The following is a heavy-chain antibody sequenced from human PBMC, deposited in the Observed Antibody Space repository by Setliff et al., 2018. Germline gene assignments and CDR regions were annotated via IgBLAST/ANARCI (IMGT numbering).Heavy chain of an antibody. CDR2: ISGSGGST. D-gene: IGHD6-13*01. J-gene: IGHJ4*02. CDR3: AKDPRQQGKGYYFDD. Sequence: PGGSLRLSCAASGFTFSSYAMSWVRQAPGKGLEWVSAISGSGGSTYYADSVKGRFTISRDNSKNTLYLQMNSLRAVDTAVYYCAKDPRQQGKGYYFDDWGQGTLVTVSS. V-gene: IGHV3-23*01. CDR1: GFTFSSYA.